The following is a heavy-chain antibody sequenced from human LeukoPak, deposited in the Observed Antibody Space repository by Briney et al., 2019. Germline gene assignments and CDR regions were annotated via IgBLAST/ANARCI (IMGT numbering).Heavy chain of an antibody. CDR1: GFSLSTSGMC. V-gene: IGHV2-70*11. CDR2: IDWDDDK. CDR3: ARQGDYDFYFDY. J-gene: IGHJ4*02. Sequence: ESGPALVKPTQTLTLTCTFSGFSLSTSGMCESWIRQPPGKALEWLARIDWDDDKYYSTSLKTRLTISKDTSKNQVVLTMTNMDPVDTATYYCARQGDYDFYFDYWGQGTLVTVSS. D-gene: IGHD5-12*01.